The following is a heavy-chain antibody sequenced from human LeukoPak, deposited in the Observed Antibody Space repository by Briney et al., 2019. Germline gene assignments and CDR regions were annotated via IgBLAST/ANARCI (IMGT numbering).Heavy chain of an antibody. Sequence: GGSLRLSCAASGFTFSNYGMHWVRQAPGKGLEWVAFIRYDGSNKYYVDSVKGRFTISRDNSKNTLYLQMNSLRAEDTAVYYCALRFLEWSSFDYWGQGTLVTVSS. CDR3: ALRFLEWSSFDY. J-gene: IGHJ4*02. CDR1: GFTFSNYG. D-gene: IGHD3-3*01. V-gene: IGHV3-30*02. CDR2: IRYDGSNK.